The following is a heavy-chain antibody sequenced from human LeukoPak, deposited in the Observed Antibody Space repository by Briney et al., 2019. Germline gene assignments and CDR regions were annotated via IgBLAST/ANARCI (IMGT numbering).Heavy chain of an antibody. CDR3: ARMGVVVIPPRRQERYNWFDP. V-gene: IGHV4-34*01. CDR2: INHSGST. CDR1: GGSFSGYY. Sequence: PSETLSLTCAVYGGSFSGYYWSWIRQPPGKGLEWIGEINHSGSTNYNPSLKSRVTISVDTSKNQFSLKLSSVTAADTAVYYCARMGVVVIPPRRQERYNWFDPWGQGALVTVSS. D-gene: IGHD3-22*01. J-gene: IGHJ5*02.